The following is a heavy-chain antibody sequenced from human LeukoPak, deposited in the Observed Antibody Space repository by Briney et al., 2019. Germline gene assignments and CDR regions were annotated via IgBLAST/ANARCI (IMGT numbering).Heavy chain of an antibody. Sequence: SETLSLPCTVSGGSISISTYYGGWIRQPPGRGLEWIGSIYHSGSTSYNPALKSRVTISVDTSKNQFSLKLSSVTAADTAVYYCARRPSSSTPINWFDPWGQGTLVTVSS. D-gene: IGHD6-13*01. J-gene: IGHJ5*02. V-gene: IGHV4-39*01. CDR2: IYHSGST. CDR3: ARRPSSSTPINWFDP. CDR1: GGSISISTYY.